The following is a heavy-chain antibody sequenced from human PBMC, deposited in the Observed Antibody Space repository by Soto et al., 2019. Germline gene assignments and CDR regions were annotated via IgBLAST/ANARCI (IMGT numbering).Heavy chain of an antibody. V-gene: IGHV4-39*01. CDR2: IYYSGST. CDR3: AKGGSGSYSNAFDI. CDR1: GGSISTYY. J-gene: IGHJ3*02. D-gene: IGHD3-10*01. Sequence: SETLSLICTFSGGSISTYYWGLIRQPPGKGLEWIGSIYYSGSTYYNPSLKSRVTISVDTSKNQFSLKLSSVTAADTAVYYCAKGGSGSYSNAFDIWGQGTMVTVSS.